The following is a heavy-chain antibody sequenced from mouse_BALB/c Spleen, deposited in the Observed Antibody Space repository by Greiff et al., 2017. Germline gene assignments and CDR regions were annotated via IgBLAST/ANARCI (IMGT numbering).Heavy chain of an antibody. CDR1: GFTFRRYP. J-gene: IGHJ3*01. Sequence: VNVVESGGGLVKPGWSLKLSCAASGFTFRRYPMSWVRQTPEKRLEWVASISSGGSTYYPDGVKGRFPISRDKARYSLYLQMSSLRSEETAMYYCARVTTVVTKGFAYWGQGTLVTGSA. CDR2: ISSGGST. D-gene: IGHD1-1*01. CDR3: ARVTTVVTKGFAY. V-gene: IGHV5-6-5*01.